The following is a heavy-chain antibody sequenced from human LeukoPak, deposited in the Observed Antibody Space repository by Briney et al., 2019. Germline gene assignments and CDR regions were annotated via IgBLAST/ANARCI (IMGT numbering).Heavy chain of an antibody. D-gene: IGHD6-6*01. CDR1: GYTFTGYY. V-gene: IGHV1-2*02. CDR2: INPNSGGT. CDR3: ARDIGIAARPRSAFDI. J-gene: IGHJ3*02. Sequence: ASVKVSCKASGYTFTGYYMHWVRQAPGQGLEWMGWINPNSGGTNYAQKFKGRVTMTRDTSISTAYMELSRLRSDDTAVYYCARDIGIAARPRSAFDIWGQGTMVTVSS.